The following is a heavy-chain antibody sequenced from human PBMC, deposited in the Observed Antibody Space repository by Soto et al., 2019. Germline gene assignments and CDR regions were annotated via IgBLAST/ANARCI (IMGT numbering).Heavy chain of an antibody. V-gene: IGHV1-69*02. Sequence: GSSVKVSCKASGGTFSSYTISWVRQAPGQGLEWMGRIIPILGIANYAQKFQGRVTITADKSTSTAHMELSSLRSEDTAVYYCARSLAHYGDPVYFDYWGQGTLVTVAS. CDR3: ARSLAHYGDPVYFDY. D-gene: IGHD4-17*01. CDR2: IIPILGIA. J-gene: IGHJ4*02. CDR1: GGTFSSYT.